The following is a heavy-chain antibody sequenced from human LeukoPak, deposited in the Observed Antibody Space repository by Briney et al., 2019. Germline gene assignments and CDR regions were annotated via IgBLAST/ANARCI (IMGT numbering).Heavy chain of an antibody. D-gene: IGHD3-16*02. V-gene: IGHV3-23*01. CDR2: ITGSGAST. CDR3: AKAGGSYPPYDY. Sequence: GGSLRLSCAASGFTVSSNYMSWVREAPGKGLEWVSTITGSGASTYYADSVKGRFTISRDNYEDTLYLQMSSLRAEDTAVYYCAKAGGSYPPYDYWGQGTLVTVSS. CDR1: GFTVSSNY. J-gene: IGHJ4*02.